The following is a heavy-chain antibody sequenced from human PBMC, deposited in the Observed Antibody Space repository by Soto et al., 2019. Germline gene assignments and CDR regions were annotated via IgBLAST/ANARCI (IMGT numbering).Heavy chain of an antibody. CDR2: IYPGDSDT. CDR1: GDSVTSYW. J-gene: IGHJ6*02. CDR3: AGRRVESYGFTDYGMDV. Sequence: PGESLKISCKGSGDSVTSYWIGWVRQMPGKGLEWMGIIYPGDSDTRYSPSFQGQVTISADKSISTAYLQWSSLKAPDTAMYYCAGRRVESYGFTDYGMDVWGQGTTVTVSS. V-gene: IGHV5-51*01. D-gene: IGHD5-18*01.